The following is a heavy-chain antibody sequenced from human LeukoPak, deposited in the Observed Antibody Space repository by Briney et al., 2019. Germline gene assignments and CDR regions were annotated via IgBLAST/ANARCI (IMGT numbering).Heavy chain of an antibody. CDR3: TTRWWADYYYMDV. J-gene: IGHJ6*03. CDR2: ISYDGSNK. Sequence: GGSLRLSCAASGFTFSSYGMHWVRQAPGKGLEWVAVISYDGSNKYYADSVKGRFTISRDNSKNTLYLQMNSLRAEDTAVYYCTTRWWADYYYMDVWGKGTTVIVSS. CDR1: GFTFSSYG. V-gene: IGHV3-30*03. D-gene: IGHD4-23*01.